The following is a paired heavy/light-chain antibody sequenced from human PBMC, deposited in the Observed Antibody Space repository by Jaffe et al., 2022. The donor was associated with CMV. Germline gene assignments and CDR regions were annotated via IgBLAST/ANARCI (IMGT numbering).Heavy chain of an antibody. CDR2: IKTTTDGGTT. CDR3: TSFRY. CDR1: GFTFSNSW. Sequence: EVQLVESGGGLVKPGGSLRLSCAASGFTFSNSWMNWVRQAPGKGLEWVARIKTTTDGGTTEYAAPAKGRFTISRDDSRKMVYLQMNSLKNEDTAVYFCTSFRYWGQGTLVTVSS. J-gene: IGHJ4*02. V-gene: IGHV3-15*01.
Light chain of an antibody. CDR3: QSTDSSGTYVV. CDR2: KDT. CDR1: ALPKQY. J-gene: IGLJ3*02. Sequence: SYELTQPPSVSVSPGQTARITCSGDALPKQYTYWYHQKPGQAPALVIYKDTERPSGIPERFSGSSSGTTVTLTISGVQAEDEADYYCQSTDSSGTYVVFGGGTKLTVL. V-gene: IGLV3-25*03.